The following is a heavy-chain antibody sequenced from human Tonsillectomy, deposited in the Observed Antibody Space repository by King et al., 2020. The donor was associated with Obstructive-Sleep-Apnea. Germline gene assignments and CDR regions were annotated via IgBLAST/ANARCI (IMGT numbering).Heavy chain of an antibody. Sequence: VQLQQWGAGPLKPSETLSLTCAVYGGSFSGYYWSWIRQPPGKGLEWIGEISHSGSTNYNPSLKSRVTISVDTSKNQFSLKLSSVTAADTAVYYCARDYGGNSALDAFDIWGQGTMVTVSS. CDR2: ISHSGST. V-gene: IGHV4-34*01. D-gene: IGHD4-23*01. J-gene: IGHJ3*02. CDR1: GGSFSGYY. CDR3: ARDYGGNSALDAFDI.